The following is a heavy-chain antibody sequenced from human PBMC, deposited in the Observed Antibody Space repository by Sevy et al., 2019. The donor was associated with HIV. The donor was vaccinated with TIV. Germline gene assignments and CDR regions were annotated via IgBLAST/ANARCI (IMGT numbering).Heavy chain of an antibody. D-gene: IGHD2-15*01. J-gene: IGHJ5*02. V-gene: IGHV3-53*01. CDR2: MYSGGSP. Sequence: GGSLRLSCAASGFSISNNYTAWVRQAPGKGLEWVSVMYSGGSPYYADSVKGRFALSRDMSKNTVYLQMNSLIAEDTAVYYCARGYCGGGSCTAFDAWGQGTLVTVSS. CDR3: ARGYCGGGSCTAFDA. CDR1: GFSISNNY.